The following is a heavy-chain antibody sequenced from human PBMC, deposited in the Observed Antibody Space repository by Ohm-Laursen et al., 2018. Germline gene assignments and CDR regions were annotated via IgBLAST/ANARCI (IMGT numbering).Heavy chain of an antibody. CDR1: GYTFITYG. D-gene: IGHD2-2*01. CDR3: ASHCTGTSCPFDY. J-gene: IGHJ4*02. V-gene: IGHV1-18*01. CDR2: ISTYIGAT. Sequence: ASVKVSCKASGYTFITYGISWVRQAPGQSLEWMGWISTYIGATNYAQILQGRVTMTTDTSTSTAYIELRSLRSDDTAVYYCASHCTGTSCPFDYWGRGTLVTVSS.